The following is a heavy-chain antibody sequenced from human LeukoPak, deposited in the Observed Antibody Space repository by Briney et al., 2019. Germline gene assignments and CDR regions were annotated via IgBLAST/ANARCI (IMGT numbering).Heavy chain of an antibody. Sequence: LPGGSLRLSCAASGFTFRNYGMNWARQAPGKGLEWVSCISGSGGSTYYADSVKGRFTISRANSNTTLYLQMSGLTVEDTAVYYCAKEGFVVVVGASHNYYYYMDVWGKGTTVTVSS. CDR2: ISGSGGST. J-gene: IGHJ6*03. CDR3: AKEGFVVVVGASHNYYYYMDV. D-gene: IGHD2-15*01. V-gene: IGHV3-23*01. CDR1: GFTFRNYG.